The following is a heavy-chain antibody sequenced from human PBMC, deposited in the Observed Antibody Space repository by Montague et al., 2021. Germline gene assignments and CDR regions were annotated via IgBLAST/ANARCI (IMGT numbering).Heavy chain of an antibody. D-gene: IGHD3-10*01. V-gene: IGHV4-39*07. Sequence: SETLSLTCTVSGGSISSNSYWWAWIRQTPGKGLEWIGETNHRGTTKSNPSLKTRVSLSLDTSKSQLSLTLQSVTAADTAVYYCASDRGPFDYWGQGTVVTVSS. CDR1: GGSISSNSYW. J-gene: IGHJ4*02. CDR3: ASDRGPFDY. CDR2: TNHRGTT.